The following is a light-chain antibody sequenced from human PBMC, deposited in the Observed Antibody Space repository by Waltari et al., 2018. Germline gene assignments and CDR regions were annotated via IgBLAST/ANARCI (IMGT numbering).Light chain of an antibody. CDR3: CSCVGRNIYWV. J-gene: IGLJ3*02. CDR2: DIN. CDR1: SSDVGANKF. Sequence: QSALTQPRSVSGSPGQSVTISCTGTSSDVGANKFVSWYQHHPDNAPKLIIYDINKRPSGVPDRFSGSKSGNTASLTISGLQAEDEADYYCCSCVGRNIYWVFGGGTKLTVL. V-gene: IGLV2-11*01.